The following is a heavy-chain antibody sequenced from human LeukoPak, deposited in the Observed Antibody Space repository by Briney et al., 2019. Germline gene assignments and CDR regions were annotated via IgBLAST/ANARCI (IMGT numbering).Heavy chain of an antibody. CDR1: GYTFTGYY. D-gene: IGHD1-26*01. J-gene: IGHJ4*02. CDR2: VNPNNGGT. V-gene: IGHV1-2*02. Sequence: ASVKVSCKASGYTFTGYYMHWVRQAPGQGLEWMEWVNPNNGGTNYAQEFQGRVTMTRDTSISTAYMELSRLRSDDTAVYYCARDIRGSGPDYWGQGTLVTVSS. CDR3: ARDIRGSGPDY.